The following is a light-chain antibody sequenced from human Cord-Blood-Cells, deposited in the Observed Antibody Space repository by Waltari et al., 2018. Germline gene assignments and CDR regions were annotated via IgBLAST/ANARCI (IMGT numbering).Light chain of an antibody. V-gene: IGKV3-20*01. CDR2: GAS. Sequence: EIVLTQSPGTLSLSPGERASQSVSSSYLAWYQQKPGQAPRLLIYGASSRATGIPDRFSGSGSGTDFTLTISRLEPEDFAVYYCQQYGSSPTITFGQGTRLEIK. J-gene: IGKJ5*01. CDR1: QSVSSSY. CDR3: QQYGSSPTIT.